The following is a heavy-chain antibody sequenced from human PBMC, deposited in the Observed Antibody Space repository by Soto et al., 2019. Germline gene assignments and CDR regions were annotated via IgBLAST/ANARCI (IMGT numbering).Heavy chain of an antibody. J-gene: IGHJ5*02. CDR1: GGTFSSYA. V-gene: IGHV1-69*06. CDR2: IIPIFGTA. D-gene: IGHD6-13*01. Sequence: QVQLVQSGAEVKKPGSSVKVSCKASGGTFSSYAISWVRQAPGHGLEWMGGIIPIFGTANNAQKFQGRGTITADKSTSTAYMELSSLRAEDTAVYYFARGRAAAHPGSPFDPWGQGTLVTVSS. CDR3: ARGRAAAHPGSPFDP.